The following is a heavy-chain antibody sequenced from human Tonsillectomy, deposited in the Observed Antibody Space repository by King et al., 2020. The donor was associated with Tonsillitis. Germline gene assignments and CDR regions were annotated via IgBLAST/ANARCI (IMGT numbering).Heavy chain of an antibody. D-gene: IGHD6-13*01. V-gene: IGHV3-15*01. Sequence: VQLVESGGGLVKPGGSLRLSCAASGFTFSNAWMSWVRQAPGKGLEWVGRIKSKTDGGTTDYAAPVKGRFTISRDDSKNTLYLQMNSLKTEDTAVYYCTTRHQIAAAGTDYWGHGTLVTVSS. CDR3: TTRHQIAAAGTDY. CDR2: IKSKTDGGTT. J-gene: IGHJ4*01. CDR1: GFTFSNAW.